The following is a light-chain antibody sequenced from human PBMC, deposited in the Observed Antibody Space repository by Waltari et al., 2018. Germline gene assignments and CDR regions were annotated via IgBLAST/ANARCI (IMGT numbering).Light chain of an antibody. CDR1: QGISSY. J-gene: IGKJ4*01. CDR2: AAS. V-gene: IGKV1-9*01. CDR3: QQLNSPPAT. Sequence: DIQLTQSPSFLSASVGDRVTITCRASQGISSYLAWYQQKPGKAPKLLIYAASTLQSGFPSRFGGRGSGTEFTLTISSLQPEDFATYYCQQLNSPPATFGGGTKVEIK.